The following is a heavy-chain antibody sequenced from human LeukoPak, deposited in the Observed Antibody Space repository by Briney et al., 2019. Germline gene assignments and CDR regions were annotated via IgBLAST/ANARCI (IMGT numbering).Heavy chain of an antibody. CDR3: ARPRETATARDAFDV. D-gene: IGHD5-24*01. CDR1: RSSISSDYF. CDR2: IHRGGNT. J-gene: IGHJ3*01. V-gene: IGHV4-38-2*01. Sequence: PSETLSLTCAVSRSSISSDYFWGWIRQSPGKGLEWIASIHRGGNTYYNLSLKSRVTISMDTSKNHFSLMLTSVTAADTAVYYCARPRETATARDAFDVWGQGTMVTVSS.